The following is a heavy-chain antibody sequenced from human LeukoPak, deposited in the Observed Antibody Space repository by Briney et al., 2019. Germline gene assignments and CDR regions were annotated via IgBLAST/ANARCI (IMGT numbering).Heavy chain of an antibody. V-gene: IGHV3-20*04. Sequence: GGSLRLSCAASGFTFDDYGMSWVRQAPGKGLEWVSGINWNGGSTGYTDSVKGRFTISRDNAKNSLYLQMNSLRAEDTALYYCARGHWLLYYFDYWGQGTLVTVSS. D-gene: IGHD2-2*02. CDR1: GFTFDDYG. CDR3: ARGHWLLYYFDY. CDR2: INWNGGST. J-gene: IGHJ4*02.